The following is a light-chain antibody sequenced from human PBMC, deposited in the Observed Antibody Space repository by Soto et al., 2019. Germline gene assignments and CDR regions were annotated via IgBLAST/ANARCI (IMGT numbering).Light chain of an antibody. Sequence: EIVMTQSPATLSVSPGERATLSCRASQSVRTNLAWYRQKPGQAPTLLIYDASIRATGTPARFSGSGSGTEFTLTISSLQSEDFAVYYCQQYNDWPPWTFAQGTQVEIK. V-gene: IGKV3-15*01. CDR1: QSVRTN. CDR3: QQYNDWPPWT. CDR2: DAS. J-gene: IGKJ1*01.